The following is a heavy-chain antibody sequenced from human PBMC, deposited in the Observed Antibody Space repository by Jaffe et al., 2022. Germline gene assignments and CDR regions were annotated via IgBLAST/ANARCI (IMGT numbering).Heavy chain of an antibody. CDR1: GYSISSGYY. J-gene: IGHJ4*02. Sequence: QVQLQESGPGLVKPSETLSLTCAVSGYSISSGYYWGWIRQPPGKGLEWIGSIYHSGSTYYNPSLKSRVTISVDTSKNQFSLKLSSVTAADTAVYYCASDYDYGVLNYWGQGTLVTVSS. D-gene: IGHD4-17*01. V-gene: IGHV4-38-2*01. CDR2: IYHSGST. CDR3: ASDYDYGVLNY.